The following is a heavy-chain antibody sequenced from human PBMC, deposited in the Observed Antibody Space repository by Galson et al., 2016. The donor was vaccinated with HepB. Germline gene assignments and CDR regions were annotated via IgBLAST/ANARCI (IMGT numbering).Heavy chain of an antibody. CDR2: VKSAGETA. J-gene: IGHJ4*02. V-gene: IGHV3-74*01. D-gene: IGHD3-10*01. CDR1: GFTFSNYW. CDR3: ARTITPAPIPLFDS. Sequence: SLRLSCAASGFTFSNYWMHWVRQPPRKGLVWVSRVKSAGETADYADSVKGRFTISRDNDKNRLSLHMDSLTVDDTAVYFCARTITPAPIPLFDSWGQGTLVTVSS.